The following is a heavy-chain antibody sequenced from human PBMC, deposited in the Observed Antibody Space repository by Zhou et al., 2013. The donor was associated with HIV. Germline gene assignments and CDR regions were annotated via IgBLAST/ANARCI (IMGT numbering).Heavy chain of an antibody. Sequence: QVQLVESGGGVVQPGGSLKLSCAASGFPFSSYDMHWVRQAPGKGLEWVAFIRYDGSNKYYADSVKGRFTISRDNSKNTLFLQMNSLRAEDTAVYYCAKVELNARITMVRGVSNHAFDIWGQGTMVTVSS. CDR2: IRYDGSNK. D-gene: IGHD3-10*01. V-gene: IGHV3-30*02. CDR1: GFPFSSYD. J-gene: IGHJ3*02. CDR3: AKVELNARITMVRGVSNHAFDI.